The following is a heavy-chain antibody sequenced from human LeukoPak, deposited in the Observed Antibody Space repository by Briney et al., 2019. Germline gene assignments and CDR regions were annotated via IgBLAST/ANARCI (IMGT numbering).Heavy chain of an antibody. D-gene: IGHD5-18*01. Sequence: GGSVRLSCADSGFTFSSYSMNWVRQAPGKGLEWVSSISSSSSYIYYADSVKGRFTISRDNAKNSLYLQMNSLRAEDTAVYYCARLGYSYGGAYVGYWGQGTLVTVSS. CDR1: GFTFSSYS. CDR2: ISSSSSYI. V-gene: IGHV3-21*01. J-gene: IGHJ4*02. CDR3: ARLGYSYGGAYVGY.